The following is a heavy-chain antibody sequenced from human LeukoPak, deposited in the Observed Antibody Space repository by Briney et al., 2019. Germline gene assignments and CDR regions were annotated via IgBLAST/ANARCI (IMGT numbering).Heavy chain of an antibody. V-gene: IGHV3-66*01. D-gene: IGHD3-10*01. CDR3: ERGPSYYYGSGSFIDY. Sequence: PGGALRLSCAASGFTVSSNYMSWVRQAPGEGLEWVSVIYSGGSTYYADSVKGRFTISGDNSKNTLYLQINSLRAEDTAVYYCERGPSYYYGSGSFIDYWGQGTLVTVSS. CDR2: IYSGGST. CDR1: GFTVSSNY. J-gene: IGHJ4*02.